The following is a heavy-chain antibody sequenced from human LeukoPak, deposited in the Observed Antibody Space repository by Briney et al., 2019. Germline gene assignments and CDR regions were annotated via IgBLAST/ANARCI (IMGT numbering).Heavy chain of an antibody. CDR3: ARDVGGAGSF. D-gene: IGHD3-10*01. Sequence: GGSLRLSCAASGYIFSSYWMHWVRQVPGKGLVWVSRIDNYGRTTDYADSVKGRFTISRDNVQNTLYLQMNSLNAEDTAVYYCARDVGGAGSFWGQGTLVTVSA. CDR2: IDNYGRTT. V-gene: IGHV3-74*01. J-gene: IGHJ4*02. CDR1: GYIFSSYW.